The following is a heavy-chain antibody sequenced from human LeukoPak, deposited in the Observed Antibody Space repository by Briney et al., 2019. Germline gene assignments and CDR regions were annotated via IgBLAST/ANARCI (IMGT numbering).Heavy chain of an antibody. CDR3: ARKFKRWLQLSLDY. CDR2: INPNSGGT. CDR1: GYTFTGYY. V-gene: IGHV1-2*02. Sequence: AASVKVSCKASGYTFTGYYMHWVRQAPGQGLEWMGWINPNSGGTNYAQKFQGRVTMTRDTSISTAYMELSRLRSDDTAVYYCARKFKRWLQLSLDYWGQGTLVTVSS. D-gene: IGHD5-24*01. J-gene: IGHJ4*02.